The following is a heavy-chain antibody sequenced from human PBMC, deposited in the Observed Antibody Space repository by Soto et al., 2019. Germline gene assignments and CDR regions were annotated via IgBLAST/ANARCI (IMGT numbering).Heavy chain of an antibody. D-gene: IGHD6-19*01. Sequence: QLQLQESGPGLVKPSETLSLTCTVSGGSISSSSYYWGWIRQPPGKGLEWIGSIYYSGSTYYNPSLKSRVTISVDTSKNQFSLKLSSVTAADTVVYYCARSVAGAYYYYGMDVWGQGTTVTVSS. CDR2: IYYSGST. CDR3: ARSVAGAYYYYGMDV. V-gene: IGHV4-39*01. CDR1: GGSISSSSYY. J-gene: IGHJ6*02.